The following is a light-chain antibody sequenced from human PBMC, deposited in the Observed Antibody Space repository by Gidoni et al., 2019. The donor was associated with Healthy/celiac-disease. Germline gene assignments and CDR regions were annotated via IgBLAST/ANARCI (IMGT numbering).Light chain of an antibody. J-gene: IGLJ2*01. CDR3: QAWDSSTAV. CDR1: KLGDKY. V-gene: IGLV3-1*01. CDR2: QDS. Sequence: SYELTQPPSVSVSPGQTASITCSGDKLGDKYACWHQQKPGHSPVLVIYQDSKPPSGLPERFSGSNSGNTATLTISGTQAMDEADYYCQAWDSSTAVFGGGTKLTVL.